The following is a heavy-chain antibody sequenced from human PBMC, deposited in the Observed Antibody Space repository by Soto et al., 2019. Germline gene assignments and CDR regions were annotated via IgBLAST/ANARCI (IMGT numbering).Heavy chain of an antibody. Sequence: EVQLLESGGGLVQPGGSLRLSCAASGFTFSTYAMSWVRQAPGKGLEWVSAISGSGGSTYYADSVKGRFTISRDNSKNTLYLQMNRLRAEDTAVSYCERDQVVVVPVDAFDIWGQGTMVTVSS. CDR3: ERDQVVVVPVDAFDI. J-gene: IGHJ3*02. CDR1: GFTFSTYA. D-gene: IGHD2-2*01. V-gene: IGHV3-23*01. CDR2: ISGSGGST.